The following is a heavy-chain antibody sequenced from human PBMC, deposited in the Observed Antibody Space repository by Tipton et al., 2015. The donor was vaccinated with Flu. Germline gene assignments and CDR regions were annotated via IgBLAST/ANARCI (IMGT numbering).Heavy chain of an antibody. V-gene: IGHV5-51*03. J-gene: IGHJ4*02. CDR2: TYPGDSDT. CDR3: ARRDDILTGYYNGGSTGWNY. D-gene: IGHD3-9*01. CDR1: GYSFTSYW. Sequence: QLVQSGAEVKKPGESLKISCKGSGYSFTSYWIGWVRQMPGKGLEWMGITYPGDSDTRYSPSFQGQVTISADKSISTAYLQWSSLKASDTAMYYCARRDDILTGYYNGGSTGWNYWGQGTLVTVSS.